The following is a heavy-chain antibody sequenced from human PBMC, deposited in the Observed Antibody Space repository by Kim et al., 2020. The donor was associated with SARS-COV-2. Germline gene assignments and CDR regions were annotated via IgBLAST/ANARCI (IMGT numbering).Heavy chain of an antibody. CDR3: TTVRFRANYYDSSKAFDI. J-gene: IGHJ3*02. V-gene: IGHV3-15*01. D-gene: IGHD3-22*01. Sequence: KRRFTISREDSKNTLYLQMNSLKTEDTAVYYCTTVRFRANYYDSSKAFDIWGQGTMVTVSS.